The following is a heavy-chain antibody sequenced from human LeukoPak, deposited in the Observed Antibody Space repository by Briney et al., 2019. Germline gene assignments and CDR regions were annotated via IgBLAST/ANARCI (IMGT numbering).Heavy chain of an antibody. CDR1: GYSFTNYW. D-gene: IGHD7-27*01. V-gene: IGHV5-51*01. CDR3: ATANWGTEPPDDAFDI. Sequence: GESLKISCKASGYSFTNYWIGWVRQMPGKGLEWVGIIYPGDFDTRYSPSFQGRVTISADKSISTAYLQWSSLQASDTAMYYCATANWGTEPPDDAFDIWGQGTMVTVSS. CDR2: IYPGDFDT. J-gene: IGHJ3*02.